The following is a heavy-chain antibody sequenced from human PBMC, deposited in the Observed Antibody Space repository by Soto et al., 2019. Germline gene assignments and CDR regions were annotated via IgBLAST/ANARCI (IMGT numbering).Heavy chain of an antibody. CDR1: GYTFTSYY. CDR3: ARTRYYDFWSGPVQYYYYYYGMDV. D-gene: IGHD3-3*01. Sequence: ASVKVSCKASGYTFTSYYMHWVRQAPGQGLEWMGIINPSGGSTSYAQKFQGRVTMTRDTSTSTVYMELSSLRSEDTAVYYCARTRYYDFWSGPVQYYYYYYGMDVWGQGTTVNVSS. V-gene: IGHV1-46*01. CDR2: INPSGGST. J-gene: IGHJ6*02.